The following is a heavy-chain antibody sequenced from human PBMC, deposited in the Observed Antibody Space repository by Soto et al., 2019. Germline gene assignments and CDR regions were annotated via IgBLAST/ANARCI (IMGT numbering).Heavy chain of an antibody. CDR1: GGSISSYY. J-gene: IGHJ5*02. CDR2: IYYSGST. CDR3: ARDRFGVLDNWFDP. D-gene: IGHD2-8*01. Sequence: SETLSLTCTVSGGSISSYYWSWIRQPPGKGLEWIGYIYYSGSTNYNPSLKSRVTISVDTSKNQFSLKLSSVTAADTAVYYCARDRFGVLDNWFDPWGQGTLVTVSS. V-gene: IGHV4-59*01.